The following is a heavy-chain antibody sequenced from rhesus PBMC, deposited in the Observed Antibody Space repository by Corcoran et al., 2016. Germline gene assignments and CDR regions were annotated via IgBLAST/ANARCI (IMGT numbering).Heavy chain of an antibody. CDR1: GASISDKYS. CDR3: ARGRNRGTCYSPAGYYFDY. Sequence: QVQLQESGPGLVTPSETLSLTGAVSGASISDKYSWSWTRQPPGKGREWIGNIYGSGARSNYTPSLKNLVTISIDTAKNQFALKLFSVIVADTAVYYCARGRNRGTCYSPAGYYFDYWGQGALFTFSS. V-gene: IGHV4-106*01. J-gene: IGHJ4*01. CDR2: IYGSGARS. D-gene: IGHD2-2*01.